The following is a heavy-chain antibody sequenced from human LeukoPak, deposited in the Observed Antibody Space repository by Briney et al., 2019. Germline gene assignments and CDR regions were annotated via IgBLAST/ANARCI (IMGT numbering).Heavy chain of an antibody. J-gene: IGHJ4*02. Sequence: SEPLSLPCTVSGRSISSSSYFWGWIPQPPGKGLEWIGSIYDSGSTYSNPSLKSPVTISVATSKNQCSLKLSSVTAADTAVYYCARHVEDYFDYWGQGTLVTVSS. V-gene: IGHV4-39*01. CDR2: IYDSGST. CDR1: GRSISSSSYF. CDR3: ARHVEDYFDY.